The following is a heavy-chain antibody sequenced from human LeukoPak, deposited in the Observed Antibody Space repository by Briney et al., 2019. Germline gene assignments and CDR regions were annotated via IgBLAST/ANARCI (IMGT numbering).Heavy chain of an antibody. CDR2: ISGDGGST. CDR1: GFTFDDYA. V-gene: IGHV3-43*02. J-gene: IGHJ4*02. Sequence: PGGSLRLSCAASGFTFDDYAMHWVRQAPGKGLEWVSLISGDGGSTYYADFVKGRFTISRDNSKNSLYLQMNSLRTEDTALYYCAKDIRGDGYNSRFDYWGQGTLVTVSP. D-gene: IGHD5-24*01. CDR3: AKDIRGDGYNSRFDY.